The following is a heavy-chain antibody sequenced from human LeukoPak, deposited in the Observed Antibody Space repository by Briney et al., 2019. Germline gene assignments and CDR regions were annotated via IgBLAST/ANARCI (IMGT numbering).Heavy chain of an antibody. V-gene: IGHV4-30-2*01. CDR3: ARATGIGNSPRKRQSAYNWFDP. D-gene: IGHD4-23*01. CDR2: IYHSGST. J-gene: IGHJ5*02. CDR1: GGSISSGGYS. Sequence: SSQTLSLTCAVSGGSISSGGYSWSWIRQPPGQGLEWIGYIYHSGSTYYNPSLKSRVTISVDTSKNQFSLELSSVTAADTAVYYCARATGIGNSPRKRQSAYNWFDPWGQGTLVTVSS.